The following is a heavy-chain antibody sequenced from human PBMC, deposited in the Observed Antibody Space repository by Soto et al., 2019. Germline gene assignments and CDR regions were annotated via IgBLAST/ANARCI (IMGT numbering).Heavy chain of an antibody. V-gene: IGHV4-34*01. CDR3: ARGRQVTPAALFKRAGDYSMDV. Sequence: SETLTLTCAVYGGSFGGYSCSFIRHPPWKWREWVGEVNHSGSTYYSPSLMSRVTLSIDTSNNQFSLKLSSVTAADTAVYYCARGRQVTPAALFKRAGDYSMDVWGQGTTVTVSS. D-gene: IGHD2-2*01. CDR2: VNHSGST. CDR1: GGSFGGYS. J-gene: IGHJ6*02.